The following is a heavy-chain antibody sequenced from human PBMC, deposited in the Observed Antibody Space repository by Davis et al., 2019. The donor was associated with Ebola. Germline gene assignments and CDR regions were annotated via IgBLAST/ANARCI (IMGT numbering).Heavy chain of an antibody. D-gene: IGHD2-2*01. CDR2: INHSGST. Sequence: SETLSPTFAVYGGSFSGYYWSWIRQPPGKGLEWIGEINHSGSTNYNPSLKSRVTISVDTSKNQFSLKLRSVTAADTAVYYCARGFGLRCSSTSCSTLGMDVWGQGTTVTVSS. CDR3: ARGFGLRCSSTSCSTLGMDV. V-gene: IGHV4-34*01. CDR1: GGSFSGYY. J-gene: IGHJ6*02.